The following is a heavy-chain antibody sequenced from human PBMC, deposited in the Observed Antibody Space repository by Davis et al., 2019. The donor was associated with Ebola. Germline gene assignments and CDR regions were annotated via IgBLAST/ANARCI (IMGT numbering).Heavy chain of an antibody. J-gene: IGHJ4*02. CDR1: GGSISSYY. CDR3: ARGIPDHFDH. V-gene: IGHV4-59*12. CDR2: IYYSGST. D-gene: IGHD2-2*02. Sequence: SETLSLTCTVSGGSISSYYWSWIRQPPGKGLEWIGYIYYSGSTNYNPSLKSRVTISVDTSKNQFSLRLSSVTAADTALYYCARGIPDHFDHWGQGTLVTVSS.